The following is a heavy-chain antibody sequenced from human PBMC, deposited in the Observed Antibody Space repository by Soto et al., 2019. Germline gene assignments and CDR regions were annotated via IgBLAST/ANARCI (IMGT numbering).Heavy chain of an antibody. CDR1: GGSFSGYY. J-gene: IGHJ4*02. CDR2: INQSGST. Sequence: QVQLQQWGAGLLKPSETLSLTCAVSGGSFSGYYWSWSRQPPGKGLEWIGEINQSGSTNYNPSLKSRVTISVDTSKNQFALKLSSVTAADTAVYYCARTYSSSWSTFYSWGQGTLVTVSS. V-gene: IGHV4-34*01. CDR3: ARTYSSSWSTFYS. D-gene: IGHD6-13*01.